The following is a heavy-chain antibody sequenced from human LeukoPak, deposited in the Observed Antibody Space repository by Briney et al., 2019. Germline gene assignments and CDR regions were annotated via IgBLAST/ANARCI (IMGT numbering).Heavy chain of an antibody. J-gene: IGHJ4*02. D-gene: IGHD3-22*01. CDR2: INHSGST. CDR1: GGSFSGYY. Sequence: PSETLSLTCAVYGGSFSGYYWSWIRQPPGKGLEWIGEINHSGSTNYNPSLKSRVTMSVDTSKNQFSLKLSSVTAADTAVYYCARESYDSSGYYYIFDYWGQGTLVTVSS. V-gene: IGHV4-34*01. CDR3: ARESYDSSGYYYIFDY.